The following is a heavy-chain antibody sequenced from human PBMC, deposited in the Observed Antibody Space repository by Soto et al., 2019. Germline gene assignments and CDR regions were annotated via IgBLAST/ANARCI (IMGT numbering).Heavy chain of an antibody. Sequence: ASVKVSCKTSGYTFTSYGFTWVRQAPDQGLEWMGWISPYTGKTSYPQKVQGRVTLTTDTSTSTAYMELTSLRSDDTAVYYCARLGWELLSGRRYFDSWGQGTLVTVSS. V-gene: IGHV1-18*01. CDR1: GYTFTSYG. CDR2: ISPYTGKT. J-gene: IGHJ4*02. CDR3: ARLGWELLSGRRYFDS. D-gene: IGHD1-26*01.